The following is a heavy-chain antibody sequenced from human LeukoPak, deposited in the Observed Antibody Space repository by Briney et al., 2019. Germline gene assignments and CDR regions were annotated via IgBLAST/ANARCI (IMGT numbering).Heavy chain of an antibody. D-gene: IGHD1-1*01. V-gene: IGHV4-59*01. Sequence: PSETLSLTCTVSGDSLSTNHWSWIRQPPGKGLEWIGYISDSGSTNYNPSLKSRVTISIDTSKNHFSLKVTSVTAADTAVYYCARVQLGYWNLDLWGRGTLVTVSS. CDR2: ISDSGST. CDR3: ARVQLGYWNLDL. CDR1: GDSLSTNH. J-gene: IGHJ2*01.